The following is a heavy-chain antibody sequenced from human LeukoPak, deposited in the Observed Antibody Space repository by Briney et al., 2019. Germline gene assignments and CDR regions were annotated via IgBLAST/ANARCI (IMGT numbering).Heavy chain of an antibody. Sequence: SETLSLTCTVSGGSISSYYWSWIRQPPGKGLEWIGYIYYSGSTNYNPSLKSRVTISVDTSKKQFSLKVSSVTAADTAVYYCASQSGRGYFDYWGQGTLVTVSS. CDR3: ASQSGRGYFDY. CDR1: GGSISSYY. CDR2: IYYSGST. V-gene: IGHV4-59*01. J-gene: IGHJ4*02. D-gene: IGHD1-26*01.